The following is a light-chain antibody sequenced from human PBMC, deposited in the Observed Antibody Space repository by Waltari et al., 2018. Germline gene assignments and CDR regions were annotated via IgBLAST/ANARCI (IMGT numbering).Light chain of an antibody. J-gene: IGLJ3*02. CDR2: EVN. V-gene: IGLV2-23*02. Sequence: QSALTQPASVSGSPGQSITISCTGTSSDVGDYNLVSWYQQHAGQVPKLIIYEVNKRPSGFSTRFSGSRYGNTAALTIAGLQAEDEATYFCCSYAGTTSWLFGGGTKVTVL. CDR1: SSDVGDYNL. CDR3: CSYAGTTSWL.